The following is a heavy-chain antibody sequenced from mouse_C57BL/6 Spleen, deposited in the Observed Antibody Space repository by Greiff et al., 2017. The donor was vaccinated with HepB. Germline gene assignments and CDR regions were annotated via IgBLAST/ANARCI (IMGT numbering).Heavy chain of an antibody. CDR1: GYAFSSSW. D-gene: IGHD2-1*01. Sequence: LLESGPELVKPGASVKISCKASGYAFSSSWMNWVKQRPGKGLEWIGRIYPGDGDTNYNGKFKGKATLTADKSSSTAYMQLSSLTSEDSAVYFCARDGNDYWGQGTTLTVSS. CDR2: IYPGDGDT. V-gene: IGHV1-82*01. J-gene: IGHJ2*01. CDR3: ARDGNDY.